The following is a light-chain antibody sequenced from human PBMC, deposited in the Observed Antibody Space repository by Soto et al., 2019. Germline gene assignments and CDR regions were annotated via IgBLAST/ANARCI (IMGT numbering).Light chain of an antibody. Sequence: EVVFTHSACALCLNTGERATLSCRASQSVSSSYLAWYHQKPGQAPRLLIYGASSRAPGIPDRFSGSGSGTDFTLTISSLEPEDFAVYYCQQRSNWLTFGGGTKVDIK. J-gene: IGKJ4*01. CDR1: QSVSSSY. V-gene: IGKV3D-20*02. CDR3: QQRSNWLT. CDR2: GAS.